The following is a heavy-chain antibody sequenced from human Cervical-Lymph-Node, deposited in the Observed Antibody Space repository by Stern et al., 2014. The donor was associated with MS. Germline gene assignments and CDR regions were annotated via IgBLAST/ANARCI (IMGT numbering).Heavy chain of an antibody. CDR3: ARDQGDTMDY. Sequence: VQLEESGPGQVEPSQTLSLTCTVSGGSITIGSYYWSWLRQNPEKGLEWIGYISYNGRTYYNPSLKSRLSISLDTSKNQFSLKLNSVTAADTAVYYCARDQGDTMDYWGQGTLVTVSS. CDR2: ISYNGRT. V-gene: IGHV4-31*03. J-gene: IGHJ4*02. D-gene: IGHD2-21*02. CDR1: GGSITIGSYY.